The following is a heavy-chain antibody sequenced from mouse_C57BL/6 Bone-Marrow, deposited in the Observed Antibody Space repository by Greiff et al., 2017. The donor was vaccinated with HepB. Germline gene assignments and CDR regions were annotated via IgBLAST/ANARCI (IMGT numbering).Heavy chain of an antibody. Sequence: VQLQQSGAELAKPGASVKLSCKASGYTFTSYWMHWVKQRPGQGLEWIGYINPSSGYTKYNQKFKDKDTLTADKSSSTTYMQLSSLTYEDSAVYYCASIYYGNWGFAYWGQGTLVTVSA. CDR1: GYTFTSYW. CDR3: ASIYYGNWGFAY. V-gene: IGHV1-7*01. CDR2: INPSSGYT. J-gene: IGHJ3*01. D-gene: IGHD2-1*01.